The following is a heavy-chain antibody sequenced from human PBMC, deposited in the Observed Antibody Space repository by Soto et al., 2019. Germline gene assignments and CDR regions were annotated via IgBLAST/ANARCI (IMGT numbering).Heavy chain of an antibody. Sequence: EVRLLESGGGLAQPGGSLRLSCAASGFTFSSSAMNWVRQAPGKGLEWVSSIRVGGGDTFYADSVRGRFTVSRDISRNPLYLQMNSLRAEDTAIHYCAKCSVGTVRSSGWCNWFDPWGQGTLVTVSS. V-gene: IGHV3-23*01. D-gene: IGHD6-19*01. J-gene: IGHJ5*02. CDR1: GFTFSSSA. CDR2: IRVGGGDT. CDR3: AKCSVGTVRSSGWCNWFDP.